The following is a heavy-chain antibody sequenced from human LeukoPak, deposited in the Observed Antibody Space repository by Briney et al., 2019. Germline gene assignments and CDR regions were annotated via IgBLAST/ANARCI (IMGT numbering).Heavy chain of an antibody. CDR2: IHPSSGGT. Sequence: ASVKVSCKASGYIFIAYYIHWVRQAPGQGLEWVGRIHPSSGGTEYAQNFQGRVTVTRDTSITTAYMELNRLTSDDTAVYYCARNYGDLDYWGQGTLVTVSS. D-gene: IGHD4-17*01. V-gene: IGHV1-2*06. CDR3: ARNYGDLDY. CDR1: GYIFIAYY. J-gene: IGHJ4*02.